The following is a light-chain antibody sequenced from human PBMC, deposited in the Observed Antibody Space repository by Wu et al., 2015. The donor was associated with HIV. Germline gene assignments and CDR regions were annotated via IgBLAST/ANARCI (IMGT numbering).Light chain of an antibody. CDR1: GISI. V-gene: IGKV1-27*01. CDR2: CI. Sequence: DRVTITCGKSGISIFSLYQQNQGNLLSPDLCCIHLQSGVPSRFSGSGSGTDFTLTISSLQPEDVATYYCQKYNTAPWTFGQGTKVEMK. J-gene: IGKJ1*01. CDR3: QKYNTAPWT.